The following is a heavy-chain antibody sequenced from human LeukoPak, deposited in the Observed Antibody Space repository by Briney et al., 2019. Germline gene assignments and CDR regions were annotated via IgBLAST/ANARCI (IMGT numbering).Heavy chain of an antibody. V-gene: IGHV3-15*01. CDR2: IKSKTDGGTT. Sequence: GGSLRLSCAASGFTFSNAWMSWVRQAPGKGLEWVGRIKSKTDGGTTDYAAPVKGRFTISRDDSKNTLYLQMNSLKTEDTAVYYCTTGSIYPTLGFNYWGQGTLVTVSS. D-gene: IGHD1-1*01. CDR1: GFTFSNAW. J-gene: IGHJ4*02. CDR3: TTGSIYPTLGFNY.